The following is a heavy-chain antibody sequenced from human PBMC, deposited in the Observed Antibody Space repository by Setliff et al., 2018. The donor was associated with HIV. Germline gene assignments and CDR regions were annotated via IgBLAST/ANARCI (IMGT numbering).Heavy chain of an antibody. D-gene: IGHD2-15*01. CDR1: GLTFSSYS. CDR2: ISPSSSTL. Sequence: GGSLRLSCVASGLTFSSYSMNWVRQAPGKGLEWVSYISPSSSTLYYADSVKGRFTISRDNAKNSLYLQMNSLRAEDTAVYYCARRYCGGNSCSVSWFDPWGQGTLVTVSS. V-gene: IGHV3-48*01. CDR3: ARRYCGGNSCSVSWFDP. J-gene: IGHJ5*02.